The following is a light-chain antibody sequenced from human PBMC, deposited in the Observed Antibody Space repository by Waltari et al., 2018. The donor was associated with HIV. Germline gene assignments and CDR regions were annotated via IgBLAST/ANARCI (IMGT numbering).Light chain of an antibody. CDR3: QQFNNFLT. CDR2: DAS. J-gene: IGKJ4*01. V-gene: IGKV1D-13*01. Sequence: AIQLTQSPSSLSASVGDRVTITCRASQGISSALAWYQQKPGKAPKLLIYDASSLESGVPSRFSGGGSGTDFTLTISSLQPEDFATYYCQQFNNFLTFGGGTKVEIK. CDR1: QGISSA.